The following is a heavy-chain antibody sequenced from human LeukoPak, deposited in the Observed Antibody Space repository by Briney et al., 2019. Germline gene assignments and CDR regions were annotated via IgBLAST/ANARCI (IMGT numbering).Heavy chain of an antibody. J-gene: IGHJ4*02. Sequence: SETLSLTCAVYGGSFSGYYWSWIRQPPGKGLVWIGEINHSGSTNYNPSLKSRVTISVDTSKNQFSLKLSSVTAADTAVYYCARHAGYYDRQLDYWGQGTLVTVSS. V-gene: IGHV4-34*01. CDR1: GGSFSGYY. CDR2: INHSGST. CDR3: ARHAGYYDRQLDY. D-gene: IGHD3-22*01.